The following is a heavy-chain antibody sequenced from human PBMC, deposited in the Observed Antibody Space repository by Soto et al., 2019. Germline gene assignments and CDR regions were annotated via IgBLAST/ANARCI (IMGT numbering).Heavy chain of an antibody. CDR2: IWYDGSNK. CDR3: AREGGSYHWYFDL. V-gene: IGHV3-33*01. J-gene: IGHJ2*01. D-gene: IGHD1-26*01. CDR1: GFTFSSYG. Sequence: QVQLVESGGGVVQPGRSLRLSCAASGFTFSSYGMHWVRQAPGKGLEWVAVIWYDGSNKYYADSVKGRFTISRDNSKNTLYLEMNRLRAEDTAVYYCAREGGSYHWYFDLWGRGTLVTVSS.